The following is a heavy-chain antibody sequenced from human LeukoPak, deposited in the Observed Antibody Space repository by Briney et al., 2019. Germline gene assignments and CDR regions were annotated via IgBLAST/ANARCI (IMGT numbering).Heavy chain of an antibody. CDR2: IRYDGSNK. CDR3: AKVFYGSGSYPSEIDY. D-gene: IGHD3-10*01. V-gene: IGHV3-30*02. CDR1: GFSFGSYG. J-gene: IGHJ4*02. Sequence: GGSLRLSCAASGFSFGSYGMHWVRQAPGKGLEWVAFIRYDGSNKYYADSVKGRFTISRDNSKNTLFLQMNSLRPDDTAVYYCAKVFYGSGSYPSEIDYWGQGTLVTVSS.